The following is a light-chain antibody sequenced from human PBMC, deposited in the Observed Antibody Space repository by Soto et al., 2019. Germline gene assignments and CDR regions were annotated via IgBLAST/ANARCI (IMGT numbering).Light chain of an antibody. CDR3: EDYSSLSGLT. J-gene: IGKJ4*01. CDR2: EAS. Sequence: DIQMTQSPSTLSASVGDRVTITCRASQSITRWLAWYQQKPGKAPKLLIYEASNLKSGVPSRFSGSGSATEFTLTISSLQPDDFGTYYCEDYSSLSGLTFGGGTKVDIK. V-gene: IGKV1-5*03. CDR1: QSITRW.